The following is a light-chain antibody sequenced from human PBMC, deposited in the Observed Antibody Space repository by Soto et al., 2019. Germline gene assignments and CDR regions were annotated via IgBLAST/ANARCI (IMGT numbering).Light chain of an antibody. Sequence: QSALTQPASVSGSPGQSITISCTGTSSDVGNYHLVSWYQQRPGKAPKLMIYEDNKRPSGVSDRFSGFKSGNTASLTIFGLQADDEADYYCCSYAGFGPVVFFGGGTKLTVL. V-gene: IGLV2-23*01. J-gene: IGLJ2*01. CDR1: SSDVGNYHL. CDR2: EDN. CDR3: CSYAGFGPVVF.